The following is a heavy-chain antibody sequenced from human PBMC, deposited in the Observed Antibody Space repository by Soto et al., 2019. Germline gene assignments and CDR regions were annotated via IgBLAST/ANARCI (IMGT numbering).Heavy chain of an antibody. V-gene: IGHV4-34*01. Sequence: QVQLQQWGAGLLKPSETLSLTCAVYGGSFSGYTWIWIRQPPGKGLEWIGEINHSGTTNHNPSLKSRVIISVDTSKKQFSLRLTSLTAADTAVYYCARGSDYTSSFDYWGQGTLVTVSS. J-gene: IGHJ4*02. CDR2: INHSGTT. CDR1: GGSFSGYT. CDR3: ARGSDYTSSFDY. D-gene: IGHD3-16*01.